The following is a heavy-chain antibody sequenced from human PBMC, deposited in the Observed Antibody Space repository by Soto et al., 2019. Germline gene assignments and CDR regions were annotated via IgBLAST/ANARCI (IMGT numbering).Heavy chain of an antibody. D-gene: IGHD3-22*01. J-gene: IGHJ6*02. V-gene: IGHV3-48*03. CDR1: GFTFSSYE. CDR2: ISSSGSTI. Sequence: EVQLVESGGGLVQPGGSLRLSCAASGFTFSSYEMNWVRQAPGKGLEWVSYISSSGSTIYYADSVKGRFTISRDNAKNSLYLQMNSLRAEDTAVYYCAREGYYDSSGYYSEGYYYYGMDVWGQGTTVTVSS. CDR3: AREGYYDSSGYYSEGYYYYGMDV.